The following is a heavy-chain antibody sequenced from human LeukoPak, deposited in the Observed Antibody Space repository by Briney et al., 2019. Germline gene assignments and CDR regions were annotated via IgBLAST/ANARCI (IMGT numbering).Heavy chain of an antibody. CDR2: MNPNSGNT. CDR1: GYTFTSYD. J-gene: IGHJ4*02. CDR3: ARGLPYCSGGSCYSVLRY. D-gene: IGHD2-15*01. Sequence: ASVKVSCKASGYTFTSYDINWVRQATGQGLEWMRWMNPNSGNTGYAQKFQGRVTMTRNTSISTAYMELSSLRSEDTAVYYCARGLPYCSGGSCYSVLRYWGRGTLVTVSS. V-gene: IGHV1-8*01.